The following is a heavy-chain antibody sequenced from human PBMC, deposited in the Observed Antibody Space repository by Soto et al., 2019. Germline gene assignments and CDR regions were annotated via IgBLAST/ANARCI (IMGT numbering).Heavy chain of an antibody. J-gene: IGHJ6*02. Sequence: LRLSCTVSGGSISSGGYYWSWIRQHPGKGLEWIGYIYYSGSTYYNPSLKSRVTISVDTSKNQFSLKLSSVTAADTAVYYCARDDYGDYYYGMDVWGQGTTVTVSS. CDR3: ARDDYGDYYYGMDV. D-gene: IGHD4-17*01. V-gene: IGHV4-31*03. CDR2: IYYSGST. CDR1: GGSISSGGYY.